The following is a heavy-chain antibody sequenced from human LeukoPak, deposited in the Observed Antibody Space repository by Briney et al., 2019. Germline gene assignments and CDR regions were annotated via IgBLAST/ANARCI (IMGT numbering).Heavy chain of an antibody. D-gene: IGHD2-21*02. V-gene: IGHV3-43D*04. J-gene: IGHJ6*03. CDR1: GFRLDDFA. CDR2: ITWDGGTK. CDR3: VKDARDCGGDCFFLSPDENYQSRDMD. Sequence: GGSLRLSCSASGFRLDDFAMHWVGQTPGKGLEWISTITWDGGTKHYAASVKGRFSVSRDNSKTSLHLQIHSLRRDDTALYYCVKDARDCGGDCFFLSPDENYQSRDMD.